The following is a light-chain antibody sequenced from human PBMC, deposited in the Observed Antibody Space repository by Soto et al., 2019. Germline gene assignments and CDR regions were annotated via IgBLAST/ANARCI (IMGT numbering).Light chain of an antibody. Sequence: DIPMTQSPSSLSASVGDRVTITCRASQSIRSFLNWYQQKPGKAPKPLIYAASSLQSGVPARFSGSGSGIEFTLTVSSLQPEDVATYYCQHRYSVPCTLCQGTKLEIK. CDR3: QHRYSVPCT. CDR1: QSIRSF. J-gene: IGKJ2*02. CDR2: AAS. V-gene: IGKV1-39*01.